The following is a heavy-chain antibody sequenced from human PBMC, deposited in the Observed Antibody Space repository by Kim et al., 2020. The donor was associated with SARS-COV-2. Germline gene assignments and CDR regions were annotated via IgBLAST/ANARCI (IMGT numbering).Heavy chain of an antibody. CDR1: GFTVSSNY. J-gene: IGHJ6*01. V-gene: IGHV3-53*01. Sequence: GGSLRLSCAASGFTVSSNYMNWVRQAPGKGLEWVSVIYSGGRTYYAASVKGRFTISRDNSPNTLYLHMNSLSAEDTAVYYCATAVGRMSTFRIYYYYGL. D-gene: IGHD1-26*01. CDR2: IYSGGRT. CDR3: ATAVGRMSTFRIYYYYGL.